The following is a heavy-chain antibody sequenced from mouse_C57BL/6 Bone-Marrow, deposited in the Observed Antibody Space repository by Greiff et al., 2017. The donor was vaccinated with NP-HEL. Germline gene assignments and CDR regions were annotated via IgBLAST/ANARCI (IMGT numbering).Heavy chain of an antibody. Sequence: EVQVVESGGGLVQSFRSLRLSCATPRVTCLYVYMYLFLPSPFKGLEWIAASRNKATAYTTEYSASVKGRFIVSRDTSQSILYLQMNALRAEDTAIYYCARDNWDWYFDVWGTGTTVTVSS. CDR3: ARDNWDWYFDV. CDR2: SRNKATAYTT. J-gene: IGHJ1*03. D-gene: IGHD4-1*01. CDR1: RVTCLYVY. V-gene: IGHV7-1*01.